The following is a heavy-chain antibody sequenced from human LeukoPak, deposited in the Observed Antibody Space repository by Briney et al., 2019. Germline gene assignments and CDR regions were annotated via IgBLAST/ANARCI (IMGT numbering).Heavy chain of an antibody. D-gene: IGHD3-10*01. CDR2: IIPILGSA. CDR3: ARGERAIPIYY. Sequence: SVKVSCKASGGSFSNYAISWVRRAPGQGLEWMGGIIPILGSATYAQHFQGRVTITMDESTTTAYMGLSSLRPGDTAVFYCARGERAIPIYYWGQGTLVTVSS. V-gene: IGHV1-69*05. J-gene: IGHJ4*02. CDR1: GGSFSNYA.